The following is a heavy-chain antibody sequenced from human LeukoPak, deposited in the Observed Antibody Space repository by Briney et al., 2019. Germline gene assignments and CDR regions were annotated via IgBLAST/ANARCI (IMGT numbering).Heavy chain of an antibody. V-gene: IGHV3-11*03. CDR2: IIISSSYT. CDR3: ARSTVALDY. J-gene: IGHJ4*02. CDR1: GFTFSDYY. Sequence: GGSLRLSCAASGFTFSDYYTSWIRQAPGKGLEWVSYIIISSSYTNYADSVKGRFTISRDNAKNSLYLQMNSLRAEDTAVYYCARSTVALDYWGQGTLVTVSS. D-gene: IGHD4-23*01.